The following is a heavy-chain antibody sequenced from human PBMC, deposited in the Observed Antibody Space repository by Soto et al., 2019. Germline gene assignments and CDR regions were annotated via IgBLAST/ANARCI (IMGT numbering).Heavy chain of an antibody. J-gene: IGHJ4*02. Sequence: ASVKVSCKASGYTFTSDGISWVRQAPGQGLEWMGWISAYNGNTNYAQKLQGRVTMTTDTSTSTAYMELRSLRSDDTAVYYCARVGLYCSGGSCYSEPGYWGQGTLVTVSS. CDR3: ARVGLYCSGGSCYSEPGY. V-gene: IGHV1-18*01. CDR2: ISAYNGNT. CDR1: GYTFTSDG. D-gene: IGHD2-15*01.